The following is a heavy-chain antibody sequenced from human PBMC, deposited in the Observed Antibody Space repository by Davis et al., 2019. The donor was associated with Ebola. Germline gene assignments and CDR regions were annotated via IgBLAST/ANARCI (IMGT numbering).Heavy chain of an antibody. CDR1: GFTFSSYG. CDR3: AREVGWYSSGSSNSRYYYYGMDV. Sequence: GESLKISCAASGFTFSSYGMHWVRQAPGKGLEWVAVIWYDGSNKYYADSVKGRFTISRDNSKNTLYLQMNSLRVEDTAVYYCAREVGWYSSGSSNSRYYYYGMDVWGQGTTVTVSS. D-gene: IGHD6-19*01. CDR2: IWYDGSNK. V-gene: IGHV3-33*01. J-gene: IGHJ6*02.